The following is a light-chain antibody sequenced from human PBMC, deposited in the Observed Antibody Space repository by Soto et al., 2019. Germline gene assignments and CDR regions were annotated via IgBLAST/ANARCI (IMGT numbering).Light chain of an antibody. Sequence: ALTRPASVSGSPGQWITISCTGTSSDVGGYKYVSWYQQHPGKAPTLIIYEVSNRPSGVSNRFSGSKSGNTASLTISGLQGEDEADYYCSSYRYSTTYVFGTGTKVTVL. V-gene: IGLV2-14*01. CDR3: SSYRYSTTYV. J-gene: IGLJ1*01. CDR2: EVS. CDR1: SSDVGGYKY.